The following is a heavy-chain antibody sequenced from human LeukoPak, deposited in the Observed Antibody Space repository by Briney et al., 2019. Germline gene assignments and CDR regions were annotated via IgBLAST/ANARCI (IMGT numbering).Heavy chain of an antibody. J-gene: IGHJ4*02. D-gene: IGHD1-26*01. V-gene: IGHV3-23*01. CDR2: ITSTGGST. CDR3: VRDSGSSEYYFDY. Sequence: PGGSLRLSCAASAFTFSTYAMNWVRQAPGKGLEWVSAITSTGGSTYYADSVKGRFTISRDNSKNTLYLQMNSLRAEDTAVYYCVRDSGSSEYYFDYWGQGTLVTVSS. CDR1: AFTFSTYA.